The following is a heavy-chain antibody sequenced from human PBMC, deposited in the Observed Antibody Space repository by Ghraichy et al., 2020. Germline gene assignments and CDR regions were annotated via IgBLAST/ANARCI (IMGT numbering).Heavy chain of an antibody. J-gene: IGHJ4*02. V-gene: IGHV6-1*01. CDR2: TYYRYKWSS. Sequence: SCAISGDSMSTNGVAWNWIRQSPSRGLEWLGRTYYRYKWSSDSAISVKSRITVSPDTSKNQFSLQLNSVTPEDTAVYFCAKGKYSTFDYWGQGTLVTVSS. D-gene: IGHD6-13*01. CDR1: GDSMSTNGVA. CDR3: AKGKYSTFDY.